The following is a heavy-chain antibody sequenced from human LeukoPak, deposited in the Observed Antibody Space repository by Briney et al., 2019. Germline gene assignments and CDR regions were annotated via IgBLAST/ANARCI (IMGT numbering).Heavy chain of an antibody. CDR1: GGSFSGYY. Sequence: SETLSLTCAVYGGSFSGYYWTWIRKPPGRGLEWIGEINHSGNTNYIPSLKSRLTISADTSKNHFSLKLSSVTASDTAVYYCASIMTGYYYYYGMDVWGQGTTVTVSS. J-gene: IGHJ6*02. CDR3: ASIMTGYYYYYGMDV. D-gene: IGHD3-9*01. CDR2: INHSGNT. V-gene: IGHV4-34*01.